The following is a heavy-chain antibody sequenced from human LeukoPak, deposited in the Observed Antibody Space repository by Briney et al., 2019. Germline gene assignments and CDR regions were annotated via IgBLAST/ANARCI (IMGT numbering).Heavy chain of an antibody. CDR3: ARHTMVRDPFDY. D-gene: IGHD3-10*01. J-gene: IGHJ4*02. V-gene: IGHV1-69*13. CDR2: IIPIFGTA. CDR1: GGTFSSYA. Sequence: ASVKVSCKASGGTFSSYAISWVRQPPGEELEWMVGIIPIFGTANYAQKFQGRVTITADESTSTAYMELSSLRSEDTAVYYCARHTMVRDPFDYWGQGTLVTVSS.